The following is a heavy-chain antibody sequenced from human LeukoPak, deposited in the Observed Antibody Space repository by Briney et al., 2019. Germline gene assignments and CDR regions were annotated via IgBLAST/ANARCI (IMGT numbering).Heavy chain of an antibody. V-gene: IGHV3-30*03. CDR2: ISYDGSNK. D-gene: IGHD3-10*01. J-gene: IGHJ6*02. Sequence: GGSLRLSCAASGFTFSSYSMNWVRQAPGKGLEWVAVISYDGSNKYYADSVKGRFTISRDDSKNTLYLQMNSLRAEDTAVYYCARDRGDYYGPGSYYSYYYYGMDVWGQGTTVTVSS. CDR3: ARDRGDYYGPGSYYSYYYYGMDV. CDR1: GFTFSSYS.